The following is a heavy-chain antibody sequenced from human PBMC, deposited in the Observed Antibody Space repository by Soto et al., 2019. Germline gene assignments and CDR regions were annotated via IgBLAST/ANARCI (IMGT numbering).Heavy chain of an antibody. CDR3: ARADCSGGSCYYYYGMDV. V-gene: IGHV6-1*01. J-gene: IGHJ6*02. D-gene: IGHD2-15*01. CDR1: GDSVSSNSAA. CDR2: TYYRSKWYN. Sequence: QSQTLSLTCAISGDSVSSNSAAWNWIRQSPSRGLEWLGRTYYRSKWYNDYAVSVKSRITINPDTSKNQFSLQLNSVTPEDTAVYYCARADCSGGSCYYYYGMDVWGQGTTVTVSS.